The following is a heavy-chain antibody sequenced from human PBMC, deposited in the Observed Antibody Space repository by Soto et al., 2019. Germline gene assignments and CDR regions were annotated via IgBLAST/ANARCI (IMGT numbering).Heavy chain of an antibody. D-gene: IGHD4-17*01. J-gene: IGHJ6*02. CDR1: GFTFNIYA. CDR3: AREDDYGYRYINYGLDV. CDR2: ISFDGTKK. Sequence: PGGSLRLSCAASGFTFNIYALHWVRQAPGKGLEWVAVISFDGTKKYYNDSVKGRFTISKDNLKNTLYLQMNNLRVEDAALYFCAREDDYGYRYINYGLDVWGQGTTVTVSS. V-gene: IGHV3-30-3*01.